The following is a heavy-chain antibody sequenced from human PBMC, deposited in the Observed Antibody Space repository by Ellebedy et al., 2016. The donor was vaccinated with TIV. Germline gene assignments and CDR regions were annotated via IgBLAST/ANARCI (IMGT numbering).Heavy chain of an antibody. CDR3: ARRGSYGDYAVQINNWFDS. CDR1: GFNFRSYW. D-gene: IGHD4-17*01. Sequence: GGSLRLSCAASGFNFRSYWMGWVRQAPGKGLEWVANIYQDGSQKYYVDSVQGRFTISRDNAKNSLYLQMNSLKVEDTAGYYCARRGSYGDYAVQINNWFDSWGQGTLVTVYS. V-gene: IGHV3-7*01. CDR2: IYQDGSQK. J-gene: IGHJ5*01.